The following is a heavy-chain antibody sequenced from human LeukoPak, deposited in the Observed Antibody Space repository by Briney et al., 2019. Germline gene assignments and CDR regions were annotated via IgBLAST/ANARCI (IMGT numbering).Heavy chain of an antibody. D-gene: IGHD2-21*01. CDR1: GFTFSSYG. V-gene: IGHV3-30*03. Sequence: PGRSLRLSCAASGFTFSSYGMHWVRQAPGKGLEWVAVISYDGSNKYYADSVKGRFTISRDNAKNSLYLQMNNLRAEDTAVYYCARYCGGDCYGMDVWGQGTTVTVSS. CDR3: ARYCGGDCYGMDV. J-gene: IGHJ6*02. CDR2: ISYDGSNK.